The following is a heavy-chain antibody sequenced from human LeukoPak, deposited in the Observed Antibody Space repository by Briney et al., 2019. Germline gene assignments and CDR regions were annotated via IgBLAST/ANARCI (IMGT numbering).Heavy chain of an antibody. CDR2: IIPIFGTA. CDR1: GGTFSSYA. J-gene: IGHJ1*01. CDR3: ARSRRFDSSGPYQH. Sequence: ASVKVSCKAPGGTFSSYAISWVRQAPGQGLEWMGGIIPIFGTANYAQKFQGRVTITADESTSTAYMELSSLRSEDTAVYYCARSRRFDSSGPYQHWGQGTLVTVSS. D-gene: IGHD3-22*01. V-gene: IGHV1-69*13.